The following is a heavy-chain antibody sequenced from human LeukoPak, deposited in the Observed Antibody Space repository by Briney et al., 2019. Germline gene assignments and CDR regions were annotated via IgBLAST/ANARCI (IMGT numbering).Heavy chain of an antibody. Sequence: GSLRLSCAASGFTFSSYSMNWVRQAPGKGLEWVSSISSSSSYIYYADSVKGRFTISRDNAKNSLYLQMNSLRAEDTAVYYCARRFFGVVTAFDYWGQGTLVTVSS. D-gene: IGHD3-3*01. CDR1: GFTFSSYS. CDR2: ISSSSSYI. CDR3: ARRFFGVVTAFDY. V-gene: IGHV3-21*01. J-gene: IGHJ4*02.